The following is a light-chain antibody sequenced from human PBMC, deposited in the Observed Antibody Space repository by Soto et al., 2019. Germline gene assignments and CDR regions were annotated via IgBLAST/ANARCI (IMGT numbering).Light chain of an antibody. J-gene: IGKJ1*01. CDR3: QQYNNWPRT. V-gene: IGKV3-15*01. Sequence: EIVMTQSRATLSVSQVERVTLSCRASQSVSYNLAWYQQKPGQAPRFLIYGQSTRATGIPDRLSGSGSGTELNLTISSLQSEDFALYYCQQYNNWPRTCGQGTKVDIK. CDR2: GQS. CDR1: QSVSYN.